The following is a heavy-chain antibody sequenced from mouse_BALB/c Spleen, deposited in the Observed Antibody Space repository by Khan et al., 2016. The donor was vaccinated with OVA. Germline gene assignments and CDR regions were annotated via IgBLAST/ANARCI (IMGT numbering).Heavy chain of an antibody. Sequence: QIQLVQSGAELARPGASVKMSCKASGYTFTSYTIHWIKERPGQGLEWIGNINPSNGYTNYNQKFKDKATLTTDKSSTTAYLQLSSLTSDDSAVYNCVRDGAYHRNDGWFAYCGQGTLVTVSA. D-gene: IGHD2-14*01. J-gene: IGHJ3*01. CDR3: VRDGAYHRNDGWFAY. V-gene: IGHV1-4*01. CDR1: GYTFTSYT. CDR2: INPSNGYT.